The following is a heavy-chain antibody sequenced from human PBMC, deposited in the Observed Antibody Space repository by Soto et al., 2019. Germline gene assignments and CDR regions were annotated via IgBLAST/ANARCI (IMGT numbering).Heavy chain of an antibody. CDR3: ARVSGSYGSGDAFDI. V-gene: IGHV3-48*01. CDR2: ISSSSSTI. Sequence: EVQLVESGGGLVQPGGSLRLSCAASGFTFSSYSMNWVRQAPGKGLEWVSYISSSSSTIYYADSVKGRFTISRDNAKNSLYLQMNRLRAEDTAVYYCARVSGSYGSGDAFDIWGQGTMVTVSS. D-gene: IGHD3-10*01. J-gene: IGHJ3*02. CDR1: GFTFSSYS.